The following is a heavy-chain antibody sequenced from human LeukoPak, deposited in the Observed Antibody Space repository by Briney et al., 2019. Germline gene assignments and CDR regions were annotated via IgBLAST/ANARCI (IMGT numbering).Heavy chain of an antibody. CDR1: GGSISSYY. CDR2: IYYSGST. D-gene: IGHD4-17*01. J-gene: IGHJ4*02. V-gene: IGHV4-59*01. Sequence: PSETLSLTCTVSGGSISSYYWSWIRQPPGKGLEWIGYIYYSGSTNYNPSLKSRVTISVDTSKNQFSLKLSSVTAADTAVYYCALVPRWNGDYYFDYWGQGTLVTVSS. CDR3: ALVPRWNGDYYFDY.